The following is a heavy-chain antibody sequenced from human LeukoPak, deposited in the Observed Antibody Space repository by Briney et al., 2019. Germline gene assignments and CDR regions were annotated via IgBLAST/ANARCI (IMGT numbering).Heavy chain of an antibody. D-gene: IGHD6-13*01. CDR2: INWNGGST. V-gene: IGHV3-20*01. Sequence: GGSLRLSCAASGFTFDDYGMSWVRQAPGKGLEWVSGINWNGGSTGYADSVKGRFTISRDNAKNSLYLQMNSLRAEDTALYHCARARESSSWAGSFDYWGQGTLVTVSS. J-gene: IGHJ4*02. CDR1: GFTFDDYG. CDR3: ARARESSSWAGSFDY.